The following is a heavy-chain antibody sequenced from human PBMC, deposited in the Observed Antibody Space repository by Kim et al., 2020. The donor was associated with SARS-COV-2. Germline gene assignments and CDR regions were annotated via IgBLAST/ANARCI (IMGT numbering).Heavy chain of an antibody. CDR3: ARSMVRGVIRRSGWFDP. CDR2: ISAYNGNT. Sequence: ASVKVSCKASGYTFTSYGISWVRQAPGQGLEWMGWISAYNGNTNYAQKLQGRVTMTTDTSTSTAYMELRSLRSDDTAVYYCARSMVRGVIRRSGWFDPWGQGTLVTVSS. D-gene: IGHD3-10*01. CDR1: GYTFTSYG. J-gene: IGHJ5*02. V-gene: IGHV1-18*01.